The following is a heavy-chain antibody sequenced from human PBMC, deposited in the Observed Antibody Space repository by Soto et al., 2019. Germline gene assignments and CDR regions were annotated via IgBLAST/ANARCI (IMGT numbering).Heavy chain of an antibody. CDR1: GDSITSYY. CDR3: SRVFGAYWFFDY. V-gene: IGHV4-59*01. Sequence: SETLSLTCTVSGDSITSYYWSWVRQPPGKGLEWIGYISYSGGTNYNPSLKSRVTISVDTSKNQFSLKLSSVTAADTAVYYCSRVFGAYWFFDYWGQGTLVTVS. D-gene: IGHD2-8*02. J-gene: IGHJ4*02. CDR2: ISYSGGT.